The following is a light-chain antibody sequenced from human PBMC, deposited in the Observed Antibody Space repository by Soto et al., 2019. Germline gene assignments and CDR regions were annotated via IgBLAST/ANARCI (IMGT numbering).Light chain of an antibody. J-gene: IGLJ1*01. CDR1: SSDVGGYYS. Sequence: SALTQPASVSGSPGQSITISCTGTSSDVGGYYSVSWYQQHQGKAPKLMIYDVTNRPSGVSNRFSGSKSGNTASLTISGLQAEDEADYYCSSYTSSSTDVFGTGTKLTVL. V-gene: IGLV2-14*01. CDR3: SSYTSSSTDV. CDR2: DVT.